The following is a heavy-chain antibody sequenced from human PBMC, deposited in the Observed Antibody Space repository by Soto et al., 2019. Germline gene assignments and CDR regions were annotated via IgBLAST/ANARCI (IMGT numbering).Heavy chain of an antibody. Sequence: QVQLVQSGAEVKKPGSSVTVSCKASGGTFSSYTISWVRQAPGQGLEWMGGISPLVGTANYAQKFQGRVTITADESTSTAYMELSSLRSEDTAVYYCARGNHRWLQLWYFDLWGRGTLVTVPS. D-gene: IGHD5-12*01. CDR2: ISPLVGTA. CDR1: GGTFSSYT. J-gene: IGHJ2*01. CDR3: ARGNHRWLQLWYFDL. V-gene: IGHV1-69*12.